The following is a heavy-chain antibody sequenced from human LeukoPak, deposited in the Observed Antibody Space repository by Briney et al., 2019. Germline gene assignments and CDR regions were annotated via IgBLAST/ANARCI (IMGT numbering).Heavy chain of an antibody. D-gene: IGHD1-26*01. Sequence: SETLSLTCTVSGGSISSYYWSWIRQPPGKGLEWIGYIYYSGSTSYNPSLKSRVTISVDTSKKQFSLKLSSVSAADTAVYYCARGGGSYERSYFDYWGLGTLVTVSS. V-gene: IGHV4-59*12. CDR2: IYYSGST. J-gene: IGHJ4*02. CDR1: GGSISSYY. CDR3: ARGGGSYERSYFDY.